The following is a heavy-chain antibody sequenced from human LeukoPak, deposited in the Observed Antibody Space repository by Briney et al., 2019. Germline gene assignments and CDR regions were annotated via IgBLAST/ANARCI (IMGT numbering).Heavy chain of an antibody. V-gene: IGHV4-34*01. CDR2: INHSGST. CDR1: GGSFSGYY. D-gene: IGHD6-19*01. Sequence: SETLSLTCAVYGGSFSGYYWSWIRQPPGKGLEWIGEINHSGSTNYNPSLKSRVTISVDTSKNQFSLKLSSVTAADTAVYYCARVPPRPRPRNSSGWNVLSDAFDIWGQGTMVTVSS. J-gene: IGHJ3*02. CDR3: ARVPPRPRPRNSSGWNVLSDAFDI.